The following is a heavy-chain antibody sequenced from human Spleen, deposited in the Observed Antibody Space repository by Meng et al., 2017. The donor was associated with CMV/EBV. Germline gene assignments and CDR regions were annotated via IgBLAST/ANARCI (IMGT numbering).Heavy chain of an antibody. J-gene: IGHJ4*02. V-gene: IGHV3-7*01. CDR2: IKEDGSEK. CDR3: ARGPIYDSSGYYSGDFDY. Sequence: GGSLRLSCAASGFPFDNAWMSWVRQAPGKGLEWAANIKEDGSEKFYVDSVKGRFTISRDNAKNSMYLQMNSLRAEDTAVYYCARGPIYDSSGYYSGDFDYWGQGTLVTVSS. CDR1: GFPFDNAW. D-gene: IGHD3-22*01.